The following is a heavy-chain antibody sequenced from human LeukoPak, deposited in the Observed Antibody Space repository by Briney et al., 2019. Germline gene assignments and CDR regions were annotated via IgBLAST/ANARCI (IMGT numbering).Heavy chain of an antibody. CDR3: TRDNYYDSSDKPLTAYDL. CDR2: ISKDGSNK. V-gene: IGHV3-30-3*01. J-gene: IGHJ3*01. D-gene: IGHD3-22*01. Sequence: PGGSLTLTRAASGFTFMRYAMHWVRQAPGKGLELVALISKDGSNKYYADSVKGRFSISRDNSKNSLYLQMNSLRAEDTAVYYCTRDNYYDSSDKPLTAYDLRGQGTMVTVSS. CDR1: GFTFMRYA.